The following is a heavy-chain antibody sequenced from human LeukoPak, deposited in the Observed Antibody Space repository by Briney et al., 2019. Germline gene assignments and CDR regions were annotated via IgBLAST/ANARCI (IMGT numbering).Heavy chain of an antibody. CDR3: AREAYGSGSPLDY. Sequence: LGGSLKISCKGSGYSFTSYWIGWVRQMPGKGLEWMGIIYPGDSETRYSPSFQGQVTVSADKSISTAYLQWSSLKASDTAMYYCAREAYGSGSPLDYWGQGTLVTVPS. V-gene: IGHV5-51*01. J-gene: IGHJ4*02. D-gene: IGHD3-10*01. CDR2: IYPGDSET. CDR1: GYSFTSYW.